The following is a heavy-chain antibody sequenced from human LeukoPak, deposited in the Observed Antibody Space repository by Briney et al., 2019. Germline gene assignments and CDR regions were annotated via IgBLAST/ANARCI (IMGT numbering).Heavy chain of an antibody. V-gene: IGHV4-59*01. CDR2: IYYSGST. J-gene: IGHJ5*02. CDR3: ARTTMDYDFWSGYPSVFNWFDP. CDR1: GGSISSYY. D-gene: IGHD3-3*01. Sequence: SETLSLTCTVSGGSISSYYWSWIRQPPGKGLEWIGYIYYSGSTNYNPSLKSRVTISVDTYKNQFSLKLSSVTAADTAVYYCARTTMDYDFWSGYPSVFNWFDPWGQGTLVTVSS.